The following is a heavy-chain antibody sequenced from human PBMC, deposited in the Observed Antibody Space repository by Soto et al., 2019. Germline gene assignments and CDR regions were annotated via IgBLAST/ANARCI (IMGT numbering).Heavy chain of an antibody. V-gene: IGHV4-34*01. CDR1: GLSFSGYD. J-gene: IGHJ5*02. CDR2: INHRGSS. D-gene: IGHD1-1*01. CDR3: AKTNRTNNLLDQ. Sequence: WGTLCLTCAVFGLSFSGYDWSWVRQPPGKGLEWIGEINHRGSSNYNPALKSLVTMSVDTSKNQFSLKLTSMTAADTAVYYCAKTNRTNNLLDQWGPGNLVHVSS.